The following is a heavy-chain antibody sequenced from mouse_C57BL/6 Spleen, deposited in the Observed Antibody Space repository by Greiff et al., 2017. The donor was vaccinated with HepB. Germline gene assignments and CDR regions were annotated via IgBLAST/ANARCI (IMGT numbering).Heavy chain of an antibody. CDR3: ARRGANWDVGYAMDD. J-gene: IGHJ4*01. V-gene: IGHV1-64*01. Sequence: QVQLQQPGAELVKPGASVKLSCKASGYTFTSYWMHWVKQRPGQGLEWIGMIHPNSGSTNYNEKFKSKATLTVDKSSSTAYMQLSSLTSEDSAVYYCARRGANWDVGYAMDDWGQGTSVTVSS. D-gene: IGHD4-1*01. CDR1: GYTFTSYW. CDR2: IHPNSGST.